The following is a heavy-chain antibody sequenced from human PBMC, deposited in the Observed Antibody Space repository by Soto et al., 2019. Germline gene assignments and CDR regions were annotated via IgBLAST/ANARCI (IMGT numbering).Heavy chain of an antibody. Sequence: SGKVSLEASCGTFTQSGIYSGLPAPGQGLEWMGGIIPIFGTANYAQKFQGRVTITADESTSTAYMELSSLRSEDTAVYYCARDGYYDSSGLFDYWGQGTLVTVSS. CDR3: ARDGYYDSSGLFDY. V-gene: IGHV1-69*13. D-gene: IGHD3-22*01. CDR1: CGTFTQSG. J-gene: IGHJ4*02. CDR2: IIPIFGTA.